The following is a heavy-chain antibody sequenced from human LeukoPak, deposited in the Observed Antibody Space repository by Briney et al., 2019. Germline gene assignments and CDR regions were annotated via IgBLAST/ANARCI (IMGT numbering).Heavy chain of an antibody. CDR2: IYSGGST. Sequence: GGSLRLSCAASGFTVSSNYMSWVRQAPGKGLEWVSVIYSGGSTYYADSVKGRFTISRDNSKNTLYLQMNSLRAEDTAVYYCARDLIRTYYYDSSPPRWFDPWGQGTLVTVSS. CDR3: ARDLIRTYYYDSSPPRWFDP. V-gene: IGHV3-53*01. CDR1: GFTVSSNY. J-gene: IGHJ5*02. D-gene: IGHD3-22*01.